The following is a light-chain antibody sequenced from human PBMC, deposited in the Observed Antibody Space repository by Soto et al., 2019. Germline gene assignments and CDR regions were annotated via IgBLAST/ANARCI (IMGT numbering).Light chain of an antibody. Sequence: DIQLTQSPSFLSASVGDRVTISCRASQGISDYLAWYQQKPGKAPKLLIYGASTLQSGVPSRFSGSASGTEFFLTISSLQPEDFSTYFYQQFNAYPLTFGGGTKLEIK. CDR3: QQFNAYPLT. CDR1: QGISDY. V-gene: IGKV1-9*01. CDR2: GAS. J-gene: IGKJ4*01.